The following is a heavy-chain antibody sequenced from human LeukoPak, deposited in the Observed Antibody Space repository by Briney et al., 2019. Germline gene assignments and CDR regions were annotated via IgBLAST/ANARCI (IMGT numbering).Heavy chain of an antibody. CDR2: INPNSGGT. Sequence: ASVKVSCKASGYTFTGYYMHWVRQAPGQGLEWMGWINPNSGGTNYAQKFQGRVTMTRDTSISTAYMELSRLRSDDTAVYYCARVRVKEAYDLNYWGQGTLATVSS. CDR3: ARVRVKEAYDLNY. J-gene: IGHJ4*02. V-gene: IGHV1-2*02. D-gene: IGHD3-3*01. CDR1: GYTFTGYY.